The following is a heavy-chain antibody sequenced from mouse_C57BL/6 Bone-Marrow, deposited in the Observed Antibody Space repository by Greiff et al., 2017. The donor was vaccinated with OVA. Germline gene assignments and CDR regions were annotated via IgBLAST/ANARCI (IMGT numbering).Heavy chain of an antibody. CDR2: IYPSDSET. CDR1: GYTFTSYW. Sequence: QVQLQQPGAELVRPGSSVKLSCKASGYTFTSYWMDWVKQRPGQGLEWIGNIYPSDSETHYSQKFKGKATLTVDKSSNTAYMQLSSLRSEDSAVYYCARKGITTVVATDYWGQGTTLTVSS. D-gene: IGHD1-1*01. CDR3: ARKGITTVVATDY. J-gene: IGHJ2*01. V-gene: IGHV1-61*01.